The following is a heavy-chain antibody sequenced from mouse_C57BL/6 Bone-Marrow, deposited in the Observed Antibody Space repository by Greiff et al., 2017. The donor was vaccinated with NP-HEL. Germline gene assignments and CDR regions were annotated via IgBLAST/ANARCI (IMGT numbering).Heavy chain of an antibody. Sequence: QVQLQQPGAELVKPGASVKLSCKASGYTFTSYWMQWVKQRPGQGLEWIGEIDPSDSYTNYNQKFKGKATLTVDTSSSTAYMRLSSLTSEDSAVYYCARKTPCYFDYWGQGTTLTVSS. D-gene: IGHD3-2*01. V-gene: IGHV1-50*01. J-gene: IGHJ2*01. CDR3: ARKTPCYFDY. CDR1: GYTFTSYW. CDR2: IDPSDSYT.